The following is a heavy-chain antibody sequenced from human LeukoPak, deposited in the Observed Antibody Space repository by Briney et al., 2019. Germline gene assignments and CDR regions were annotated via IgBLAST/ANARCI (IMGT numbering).Heavy chain of an antibody. D-gene: IGHD1-7*01. Sequence: SETLSLSCTVSGGSISSNRYYWGWIRQPPGKGLEWIGSIYYSGSTYYNPSLKSRVTISVDTSKNLLSLKLSSVTAADTAVYYCASLPTDNWNYSDWGQGTPVTVSS. J-gene: IGHJ4*02. CDR3: ASLPTDNWNYSD. V-gene: IGHV4-39*01. CDR2: IYYSGST. CDR1: GGSISSNRYY.